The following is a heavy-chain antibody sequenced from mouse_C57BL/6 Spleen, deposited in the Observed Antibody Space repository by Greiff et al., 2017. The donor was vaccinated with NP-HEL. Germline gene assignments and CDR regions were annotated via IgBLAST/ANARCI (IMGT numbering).Heavy chain of an antibody. Sequence: VQLQQSGPELVKPGASVKISCKASGYTFTDYYMNWVKQSHGKSLEWIGDINPNNGGTSYNQKFKGKATLTVDKSSSTAYMELRSLTSEDSAVYYCAREPDGYYRYWYFDVWGTGTTVTVSS. D-gene: IGHD2-3*01. CDR2: INPNNGGT. V-gene: IGHV1-26*01. CDR3: AREPDGYYRYWYFDV. J-gene: IGHJ1*03. CDR1: GYTFTDYY.